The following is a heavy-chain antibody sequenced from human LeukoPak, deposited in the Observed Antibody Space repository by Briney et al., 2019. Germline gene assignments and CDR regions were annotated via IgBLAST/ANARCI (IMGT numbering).Heavy chain of an antibody. J-gene: IGHJ3*02. CDR1: GGSISSGGYS. CDR3: ARKSNWSYFVWEDDAFDI. Sequence: PSETLSLTCAVSGGSISSGGYSWSWIRQPPGKGLEWIGYIYHSGSTYYNPSLKSRVTISVDRSKNQFSLKLSSVTAADTAVYYCARKSNWSYFVWEDDAFDIWGQGTMVTVSS. D-gene: IGHD1-7*01. CDR2: IYHSGST. V-gene: IGHV4-30-2*01.